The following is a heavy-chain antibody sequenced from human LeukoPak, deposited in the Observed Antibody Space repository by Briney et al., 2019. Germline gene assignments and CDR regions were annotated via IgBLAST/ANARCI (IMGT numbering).Heavy chain of an antibody. V-gene: IGHV1-46*01. J-gene: IGHJ4*02. D-gene: IGHD1-26*01. CDR3: ARHNSGSYYAFFDY. CDR2: INPSDGST. CDR1: GYTFTSYY. Sequence: ASVKVSCKASGYTFTSYYMHWVRQAPGQGLEWMGKINPSDGSTRYAQKFQGRVTMTRDMSTSTVYMELSSLRSEDTAVYYCARHNSGSYYAFFDYWGQGTLVTVSS.